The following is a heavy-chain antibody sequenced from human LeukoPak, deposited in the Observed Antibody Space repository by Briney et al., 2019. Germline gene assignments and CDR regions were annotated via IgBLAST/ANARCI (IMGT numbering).Heavy chain of an antibody. D-gene: IGHD3-3*01. Sequence: GGSLRLSCAASGFTFSSYGMHWVRQAPGKGLEWVAVISYDGSNKYYADSVKGRFTISRDNSKNTLYLQMNSLRAEDTAVYYCARDSGPYTIFGVVIGYWGQGTLVTVSS. J-gene: IGHJ4*02. CDR3: ARDSGPYTIFGVVIGY. V-gene: IGHV3-30*03. CDR2: ISYDGSNK. CDR1: GFTFSSYG.